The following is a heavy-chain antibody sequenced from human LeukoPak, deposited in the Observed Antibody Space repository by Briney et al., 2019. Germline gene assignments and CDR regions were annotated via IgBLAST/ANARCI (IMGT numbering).Heavy chain of an antibody. D-gene: IGHD3-22*01. V-gene: IGHV3-23*01. J-gene: IGHJ4*02. CDR1: GFTFSSYA. CDR3: ARDRVIARKRFDY. Sequence: GGSLRLSCAASGFTFSSYAMTWVRQAPGKGLEWVSAISASGGSTYYADSVKGRFTISRDNSKNTLFLEMNSLRAEDTAVYYCARDRVIARKRFDYWGQGTLVTVSS. CDR2: ISASGGST.